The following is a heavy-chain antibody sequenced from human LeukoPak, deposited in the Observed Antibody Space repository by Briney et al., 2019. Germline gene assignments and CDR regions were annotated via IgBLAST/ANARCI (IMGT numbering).Heavy chain of an antibody. J-gene: IGHJ4*02. V-gene: IGHV3-23*01. Sequence: PGGSLRLSCTASGITFSNYAMNWVRQAPGKGLEWVSVISGGGGSTNYADSVKGRFAISRDNSKNTLYLQMHSLRAEDTAVYYCAKESLRVVPSATFDYWGQGTLVTVSS. D-gene: IGHD2-2*01. CDR2: ISGGGGST. CDR1: GITFSNYA. CDR3: AKESLRVVPSATFDY.